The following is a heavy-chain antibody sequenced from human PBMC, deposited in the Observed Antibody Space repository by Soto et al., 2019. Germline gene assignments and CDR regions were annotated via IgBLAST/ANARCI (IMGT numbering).Heavy chain of an antibody. CDR2: IYYSGTT. V-gene: IGHV4-31*02. CDR1: DGPISRGGYY. CDR3: AREASI. J-gene: IGHJ4*02. Sequence: QVQLQESGPGLVKPSQTLSLTCTVSDGPISRGGYYWAWIRQHPGKGLEWIGYIYYSGTTYYNPSLKSRLTISVDTSKNQFSLKLSYVTAADTAVYYCAREASIWGQGTLVTVSS.